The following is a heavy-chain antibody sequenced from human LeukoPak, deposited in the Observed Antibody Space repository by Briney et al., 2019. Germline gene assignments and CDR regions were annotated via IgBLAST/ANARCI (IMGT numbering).Heavy chain of an antibody. D-gene: IGHD3-22*01. CDR1: GGSISGGSYY. V-gene: IGHV4-61*02. J-gene: IGHJ5*02. CDR2: IYTSGST. Sequence: PSETLSLTCTASGGSISGGSYYWSWIRQPAGKGLEWIGRIYTSGSTNYNPSLKSRVTISVDTSKNQFSLKLSSVTAADTAVYYCARVSDDSSGYYYFRFDPWDREPWSSSPQ. CDR3: ARVSDDSSGYYYFRFDP.